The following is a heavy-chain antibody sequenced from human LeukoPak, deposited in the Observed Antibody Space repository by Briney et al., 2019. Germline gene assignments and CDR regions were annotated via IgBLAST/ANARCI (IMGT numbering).Heavy chain of an antibody. Sequence: PGGSLRLSCAASGFTFSSYAMSWVRQAPGKGLEWVSAISGSGGSTYYADSVKGRFTISRDNSKNTLYLQMNSLRAEDTAVYYCAKDEPGLNYYDSSGSDYWGQGTLVTVSS. CDR2: ISGSGGST. V-gene: IGHV3-23*01. CDR1: GFTFSSYA. J-gene: IGHJ4*02. CDR3: AKDEPGLNYYDSSGSDY. D-gene: IGHD3-22*01.